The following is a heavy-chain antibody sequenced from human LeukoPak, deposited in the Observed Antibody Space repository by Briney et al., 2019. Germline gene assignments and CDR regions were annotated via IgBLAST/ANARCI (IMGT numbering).Heavy chain of an antibody. CDR1: GFTFSSYE. CDR2: ISSSGSTI. D-gene: IGHD3-10*02. J-gene: IGHJ6*04. V-gene: IGHV3-48*03. CDR3: AELGITMIGGV. Sequence: GGSLRLSCAASGFTFSSYEMNWVRQAPGKGLEWVSYISSSGSTIYCADSVKGRFTISRDNAKNSLYLQMNSLRAEDTAVYYCAELGITMIGGVWGKGTTVTVSS.